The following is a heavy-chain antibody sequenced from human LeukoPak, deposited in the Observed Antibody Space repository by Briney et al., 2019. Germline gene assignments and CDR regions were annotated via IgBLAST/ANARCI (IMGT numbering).Heavy chain of an antibody. Sequence: GGSLRLSCAASRFTFSSYAMSWVRQAPGKGLEWVSAISGSGGSTYYADSVKGRFTISRDNSKNTLYLQMNSLRAEDTAVYYCAKDGPYCSSTSCYRFQSHFDYWGQGTLVTVSS. CDR1: RFTFSSYA. V-gene: IGHV3-23*01. CDR2: ISGSGGST. J-gene: IGHJ4*02. CDR3: AKDGPYCSSTSCYRFQSHFDY. D-gene: IGHD2-2*01.